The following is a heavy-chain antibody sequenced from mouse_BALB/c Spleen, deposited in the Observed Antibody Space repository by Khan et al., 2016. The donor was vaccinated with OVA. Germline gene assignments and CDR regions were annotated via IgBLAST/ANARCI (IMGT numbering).Heavy chain of an antibody. CDR1: GYTFTSYW. CDR3: ARDQYGNYFYAMDY. V-gene: IGHV1-69*02. Sequence: QVQLQQSGAELVKPGAPVKLSCKASGYTFTSYWMNWVKQRPGRGLEWIGRIDPSDSETHYNQKFKDKATLTVDNSSSTAYIQLSSLTSEDSAVYYCARDQYGNYFYAMDYWGQGTSVTVSS. CDR2: IDPSDSET. D-gene: IGHD2-10*02. J-gene: IGHJ4*01.